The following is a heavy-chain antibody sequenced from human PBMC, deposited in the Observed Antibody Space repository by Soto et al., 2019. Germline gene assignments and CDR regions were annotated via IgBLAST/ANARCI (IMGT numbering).Heavy chain of an antibody. Sequence: QVQVQQWGAGLLKPSETLSLACGVSGGSLSGHYWSWMRQPPGKGLEWIGEITPIGSTTSNPSLKSRLSISLDMSKNQFSLILTSVSAADTAVYYCARGGITLAWNYYYYGMDVWGQGTTVTVS. CDR3: ARGGITLAWNYYYYGMDV. J-gene: IGHJ6*02. D-gene: IGHD3-10*01. CDR2: ITPIGST. V-gene: IGHV4-34*01. CDR1: GGSLSGHY.